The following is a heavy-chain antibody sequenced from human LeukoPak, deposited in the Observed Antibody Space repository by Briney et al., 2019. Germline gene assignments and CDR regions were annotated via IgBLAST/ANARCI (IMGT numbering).Heavy chain of an antibody. D-gene: IGHD1-1*01. Sequence: SQTLPLPCAISGYSVSNKSAACNWIRQSPSRGLEWLGRTYYRSKWYNDYAVSVKGRITINPDTSKNQFSLHLNSVTPEDTAVYYCARGHNWNNWFDPWGQGTLVTVSS. V-gene: IGHV6-1*01. CDR2: TYYRSKWYN. J-gene: IGHJ5*02. CDR3: ARGHNWNNWFDP. CDR1: GYSVSNKSAA.